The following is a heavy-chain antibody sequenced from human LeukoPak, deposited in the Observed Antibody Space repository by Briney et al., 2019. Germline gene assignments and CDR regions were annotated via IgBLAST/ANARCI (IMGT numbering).Heavy chain of an antibody. D-gene: IGHD3-22*01. CDR1: GFSFSTYT. CDR2: ISSSSNYI. Sequence: GSLRLSCVASGFSFSTYTMNWVRQAPGKGLEWVSSISSSSNYIYSADSMEGRFTISRDNAKNSLYLQMNSLRAEDTAVYYCARGGGTMIVDQFDYWGQGTLVTVSS. J-gene: IGHJ4*02. CDR3: ARGGGTMIVDQFDY. V-gene: IGHV3-21*01.